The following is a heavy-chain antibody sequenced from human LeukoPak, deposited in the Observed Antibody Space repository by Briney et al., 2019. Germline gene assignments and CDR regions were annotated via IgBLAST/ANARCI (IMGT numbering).Heavy chain of an antibody. CDR2: IKQGGSEK. CDR1: GFTFSSYW. J-gene: IGHJ4*02. CDR3: ASGYYYDSSGPPDYFDY. D-gene: IGHD3-22*01. V-gene: IGHV3-7*01. Sequence: GGSLRLSCAASGFTFSSYWMSWVRQAPGKGLEWVANIKQGGSEKYYVDSVKGRFTISRDNAKNSVYLQMNSLRAEDTAVYYCASGYYYDSSGPPDYFDYWGQGTLVTVSS.